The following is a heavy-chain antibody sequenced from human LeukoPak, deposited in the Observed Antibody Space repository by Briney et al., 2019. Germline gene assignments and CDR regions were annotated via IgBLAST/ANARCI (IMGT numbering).Heavy chain of an antibody. V-gene: IGHV3-48*04. J-gene: IGHJ4*02. Sequence: QSGGSLRLSCAASGFTFSSYSMNWVRQALGRGLEWVSYISSSSSTIYYADSVKGRFTISRDNAKNSLYLQMNSPRAEDTAVYYCARDGDIVVVPAERGYYFDYWGQGTLVTVSS. CDR3: ARDGDIVVVPAERGYYFDY. CDR1: GFTFSSYS. D-gene: IGHD2-2*01. CDR2: ISSSSSTI.